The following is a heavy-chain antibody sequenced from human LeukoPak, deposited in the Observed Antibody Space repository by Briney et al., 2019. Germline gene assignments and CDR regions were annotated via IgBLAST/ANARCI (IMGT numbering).Heavy chain of an antibody. CDR3: ARGASRSYWFDP. CDR2: MNPNSGNT. V-gene: IGHV1-8*01. J-gene: IGHJ5*02. D-gene: IGHD3-16*02. CDR1: GYTFTSYD. Sequence: ASVKVSCKASGYTFTSYDINWVRQATGQGLEWMGWMNPNSGNTGYAQKFQGRVTMTRNTSISTAYMELRSLRSEDTAVYYCARGASRSYWFDPWGQGTLVTVSS.